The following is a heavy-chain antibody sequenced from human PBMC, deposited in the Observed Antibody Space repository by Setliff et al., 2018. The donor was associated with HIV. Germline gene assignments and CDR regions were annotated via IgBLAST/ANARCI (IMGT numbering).Heavy chain of an antibody. V-gene: IGHV3-74*03. CDR2: INSDGTST. Sequence: PSETLSLSCVASEFSFSNYWMQWVRQVAGKGLVWVARINSDGTSTMYADSVRGRLTVSRDNARNTLYLQMDSLRVEDTAIYYCARDSAVIATTDASDLWGQGTMVTVSS. CDR3: ARDSAVIATTDASDL. D-gene: IGHD3-22*01. J-gene: IGHJ3*01. CDR1: EFSFSNYW.